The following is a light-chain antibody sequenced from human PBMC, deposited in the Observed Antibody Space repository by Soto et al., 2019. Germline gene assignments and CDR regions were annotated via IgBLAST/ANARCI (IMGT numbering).Light chain of an antibody. J-gene: IGLJ2*01. Sequence: QSALTQPPSASESPGQSVTISCTGASSGVGGYTFVSWYQQFPGRAPKLILYEVSKRPSGVPDRFSGSNSGNTAYLTVSGLQPDDEAVYYCSSYADSGNSVRFGGGNKRTVL. CDR1: SSGVGGYTF. V-gene: IGLV2-8*01. CDR2: EVS. CDR3: SSYADSGNSVR.